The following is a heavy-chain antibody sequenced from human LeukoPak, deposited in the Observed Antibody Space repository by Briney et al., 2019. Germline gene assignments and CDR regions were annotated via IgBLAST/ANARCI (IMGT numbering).Heavy chain of an antibody. J-gene: IGHJ4*02. CDR2: ISSSSRYI. Sequence: ISSSSRYIYYADSVKGRFTISRDNAKNSLYLQMNTLRAEDTAVYYCAKSGSSWPYYFHYWGQGTLVTVSS. CDR3: AKSGSSWPYYFHY. V-gene: IGHV3-21*01. D-gene: IGHD6-13*01.